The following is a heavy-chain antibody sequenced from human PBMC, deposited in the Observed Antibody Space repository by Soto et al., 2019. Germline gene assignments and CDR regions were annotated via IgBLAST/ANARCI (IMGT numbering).Heavy chain of an antibody. CDR3: ARGIVLMVYAIEWNWFDP. J-gene: IGHJ5*02. D-gene: IGHD2-8*01. Sequence: GGSLRLSCAASGFTFSDYYMSWIRQAPGKGLEWVSYISSSSSYTNYADSVKGRFTISRDNAKNSLYLQMNSLRAEDTAVYYCARGIVLMVYAIEWNWFDPWGQGTLVTVSS. V-gene: IGHV3-11*06. CDR1: GFTFSDYY. CDR2: ISSSSSYT.